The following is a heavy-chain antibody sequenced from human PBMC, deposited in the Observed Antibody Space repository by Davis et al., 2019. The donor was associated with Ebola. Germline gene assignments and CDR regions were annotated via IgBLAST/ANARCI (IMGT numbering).Heavy chain of an antibody. J-gene: IGHJ3*02. Sequence: GESLKISCAASGFTFSSYWMSWVRQAPGKGLEWVANIKQDGSEKYYVDSVKGRFTISRDNAKNSLYLQMNSLRAEDTAVYYCARDVWGIGDYGPGAFDIWGQGTMVTVSS. D-gene: IGHD4-17*01. V-gene: IGHV3-7*03. CDR3: ARDVWGIGDYGPGAFDI. CDR1: GFTFSSYW. CDR2: IKQDGSEK.